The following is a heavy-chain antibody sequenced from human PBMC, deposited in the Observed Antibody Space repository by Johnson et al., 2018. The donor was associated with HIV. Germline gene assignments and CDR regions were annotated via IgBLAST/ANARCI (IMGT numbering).Heavy chain of an antibody. CDR3: AREGVSGSYYDAFDL. CDR2: SWNSGII. J-gene: IGHJ3*01. V-gene: IGHV3-66*03. CDR1: GFSVSSNY. D-gene: IGHD1-26*01. Sequence: VQLVESGGGLIQPGGSLRLSCAASGFSVSSNYMGWVRLAPGKGLEWVSGISWNSGIIGYADSVKGRFTISRDNSKNTLFLQMDSLRADDTAVYYCAREGVSGSYYDAFDLWGQGTMLTVSS.